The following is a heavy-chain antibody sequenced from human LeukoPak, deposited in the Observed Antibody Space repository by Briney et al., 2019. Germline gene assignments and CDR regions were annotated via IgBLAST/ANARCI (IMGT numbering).Heavy chain of an antibody. CDR1: GYSISSGYY. D-gene: IGHD5-12*01. CDR3: AIMNVATTYFDY. J-gene: IGHJ4*02. CDR2: IYHSGST. Sequence: SETLSLTCAVSGYSISSGYYWGWIRQPPGKGLEWIGSIYHSGSTYYNPSLKSRVTISVDTSKNQFSLKLSSVTAADTAVYYCAIMNVATTYFDYWGQGTLVTVSS. V-gene: IGHV4-38-2*01.